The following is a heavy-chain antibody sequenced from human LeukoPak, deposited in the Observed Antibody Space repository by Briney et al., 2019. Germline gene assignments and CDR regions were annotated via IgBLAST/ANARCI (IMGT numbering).Heavy chain of an antibody. CDR2: ISGSGGST. CDR1: GFTFSSYA. D-gene: IGHD6-13*01. J-gene: IGHJ6*02. Sequence: GGSLRLSCAASGFTFSSYAMSWVRQAPGKGLEWVSAISGSGGSTYYADSVKGRFTISRDNSKNTLYLQMNSLRAEDTAVYYCAKVLSSYSSSWPPYGMDVWGQGTTVTVSS. CDR3: AKVLSSYSSSWPPYGMDV. V-gene: IGHV3-23*01.